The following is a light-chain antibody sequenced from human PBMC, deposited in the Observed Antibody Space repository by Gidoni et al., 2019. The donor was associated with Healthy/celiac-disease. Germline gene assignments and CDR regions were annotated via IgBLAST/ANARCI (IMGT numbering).Light chain of an antibody. V-gene: IGLV6-57*02. J-gene: IGLJ2*01. CDR2: EDN. CDR3: QSYDSSNQNVV. Sequence: NFMLTQPHSVSESPGKTVTISCTGSSGSIASNYVQWYHQRPGSAPTTVIYEDNQRPSGVPDRFSGSIDSSSNSASLTISGLKTEDEADYYCQSYDSSNQNVVFGGGTKLTVL. CDR1: SGSIASNY.